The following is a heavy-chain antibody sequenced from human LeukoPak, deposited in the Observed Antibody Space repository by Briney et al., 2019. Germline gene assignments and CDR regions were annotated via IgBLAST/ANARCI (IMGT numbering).Heavy chain of an antibody. V-gene: IGHV3-30*02. CDR2: IRYDGSNK. CDR3: AKLYGGDSGLVY. Sequence: GGSLRLSCAASGFTFSSYGMHWVRQAPGKVLEWVAFIRYDGSNKYYGDSVKGRFTISRDNSKNTLYLQMNSLRAEDTAVYYCAKLYGGDSGLVYWGQGTLVTVSS. CDR1: GFTFSSYG. D-gene: IGHD4-23*01. J-gene: IGHJ4*02.